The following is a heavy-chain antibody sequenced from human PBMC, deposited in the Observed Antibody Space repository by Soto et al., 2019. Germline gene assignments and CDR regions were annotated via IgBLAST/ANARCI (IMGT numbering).Heavy chain of an antibody. Sequence: EMQLVESGGGLVQPGGSLRLSCAASGFTFSSYWMSWVRQAPGKGLEWVANIKQDGSEKYYVDSVKGRFTISRDNAKNSLYLQMNSLRAEDTAVYYCAREGITMVRGAVYYYYGMDVWGQGTTVTVSS. J-gene: IGHJ6*02. CDR3: AREGITMVRGAVYYYYGMDV. CDR2: IKQDGSEK. CDR1: GFTFSSYW. D-gene: IGHD3-10*01. V-gene: IGHV3-7*01.